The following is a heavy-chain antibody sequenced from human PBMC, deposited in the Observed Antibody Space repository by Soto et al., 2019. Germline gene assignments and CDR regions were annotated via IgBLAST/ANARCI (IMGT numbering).Heavy chain of an antibody. D-gene: IGHD3-22*01. V-gene: IGHV3-21*01. Sequence: EVQLVESGGGLVKPGGSLRPSCAASGFTFSSFSMNWVRQTPGKGLEWVSSISSSSTDIYYTDSVKGRFTISRDNAKNSLYLQMNSLRAEDTAVYFCARDFSSGYYWNDYWGQGTLVTVSS. CDR2: ISSSSTDI. CDR3: ARDFSSGYYWNDY. CDR1: GFTFSSFS. J-gene: IGHJ4*02.